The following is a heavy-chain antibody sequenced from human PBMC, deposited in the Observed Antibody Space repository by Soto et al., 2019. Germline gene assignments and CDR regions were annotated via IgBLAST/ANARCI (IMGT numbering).Heavy chain of an antibody. J-gene: IGHJ6*02. CDR3: ATNRVPRSGDYLSPRDSYYYYGMDV. Sequence: ASVKVSCKVSGYTLTELSMHWVRQAPGKGLEWMGGFDPEDGETIYAQKFQGRVTMTEDTSTDTAYMELSSLRSEDTAVYYCATNRVPRSGDYLSPRDSYYYYGMDVWGQGTTVTVSS. D-gene: IGHD4-17*01. CDR1: GYTLTELS. V-gene: IGHV1-24*01. CDR2: FDPEDGET.